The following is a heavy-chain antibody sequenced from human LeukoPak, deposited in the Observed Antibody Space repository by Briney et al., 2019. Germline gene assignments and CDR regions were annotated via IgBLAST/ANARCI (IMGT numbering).Heavy chain of an antibody. D-gene: IGHD6-19*01. V-gene: IGHV3-48*01. CDR3: ARDVHSSGWYDY. CDR2: ISSTSSTI. Sequence: GGSLRLSCAASGFTSSSYSMNWVRQAPGKGLEWVSYISSTSSTIFYADSVKGRFTISRDNAKNSLYLQMNSLRAEDTAVYYCARDVHSSGWYDYWGQGTLVTVSS. CDR1: GFTSSSYS. J-gene: IGHJ4*02.